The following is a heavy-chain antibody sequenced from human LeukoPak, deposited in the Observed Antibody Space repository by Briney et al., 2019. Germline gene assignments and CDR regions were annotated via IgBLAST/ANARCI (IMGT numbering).Heavy chain of an antibody. Sequence: ASVKVSCKASGYTFTSYAMHWVRQAPGQRLEWMGWINAGNGNTKYSQEFQGRVTITRDTSASTAYMELSSLRSEDMAVYYCARSTGDDFWSGYPSFDYWGQGTLVTVSS. CDR1: GYTFTSYA. D-gene: IGHD3-3*01. V-gene: IGHV1-3*03. CDR2: INAGNGNT. CDR3: ARSTGDDFWSGYPSFDY. J-gene: IGHJ4*02.